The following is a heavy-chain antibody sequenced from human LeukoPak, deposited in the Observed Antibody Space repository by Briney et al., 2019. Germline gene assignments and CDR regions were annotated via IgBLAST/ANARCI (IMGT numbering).Heavy chain of an antibody. Sequence: PGGSLRLSCAASGFTFSNYAMHWVRQAPGKGLEWVAVISYDGSNKYYADSVKGRFTISRDNSKNTLYLQMNSLRAEDTAVYYCAGDRDRYSYTYYFDYWGQGTLVTVSS. CDR2: ISYDGSNK. V-gene: IGHV3-30-3*01. J-gene: IGHJ4*02. D-gene: IGHD5-18*01. CDR3: AGDRDRYSYTYYFDY. CDR1: GFTFSNYA.